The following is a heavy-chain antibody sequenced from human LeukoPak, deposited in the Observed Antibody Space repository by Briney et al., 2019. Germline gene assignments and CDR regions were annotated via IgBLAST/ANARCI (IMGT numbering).Heavy chain of an antibody. CDR2: ITPIFGTA. V-gene: IGHV1-69*13. CDR1: GGTFSSYA. CDR3: ARDLTIAAAEAFDI. Sequence: SVTVSCKPSGGTFSSYAISWVRQAPGQGLEWMGGITPIFGTANYAQKFQGRVTITADESTSTAYLELSSLRSEDTAVYYCARDLTIAAAEAFDIWGQGTMVTVSS. J-gene: IGHJ3*02. D-gene: IGHD6-13*01.